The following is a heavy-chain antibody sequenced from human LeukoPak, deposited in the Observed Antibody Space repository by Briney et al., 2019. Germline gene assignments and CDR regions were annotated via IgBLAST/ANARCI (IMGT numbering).Heavy chain of an antibody. D-gene: IGHD4-17*01. J-gene: IGHJ4*02. CDR3: ARGPYGDSHTRDY. CDR1: GGSISSDY. V-gene: IGHV4-59*08. CDR2: IYHSGHT. Sequence: SETLSLTCTVSGGSISSDYWSWIRQPPGKGLEWIGYIYHSGHTMSNPSLKSRVTISIDTSNNQFSLKLSSVTAADTAVYYCARGPYGDSHTRDYWGQGTLVTVSS.